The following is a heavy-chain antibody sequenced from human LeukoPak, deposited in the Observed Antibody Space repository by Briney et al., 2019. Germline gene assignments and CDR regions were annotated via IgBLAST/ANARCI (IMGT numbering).Heavy chain of an antibody. CDR1: GFTFSDYY. CDR2: ISISSSYT. CDR3: ARDRCSGGSCYSYNY. V-gene: IGHV3-11*05. J-gene: IGHJ4*02. D-gene: IGHD2-15*01. Sequence: GGSLRLSCAASGFTFSDYYMSWVRQATGKGLECVSYISISSSYTNYADSVKGRFTISRDNAKNSLYLQMDSLRAEDTAIYFCARDRCSGGSCYSYNYWGQGTLVTVSS.